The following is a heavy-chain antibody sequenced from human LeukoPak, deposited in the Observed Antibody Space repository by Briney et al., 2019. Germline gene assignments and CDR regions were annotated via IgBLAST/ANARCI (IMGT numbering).Heavy chain of an antibody. CDR1: GFTFSSYG. CDR3: ARALGRYCSSTSCDMDV. CDR2: IKQDGSEK. D-gene: IGHD2-2*01. J-gene: IGHJ6*03. V-gene: IGHV3-7*01. Sequence: GGSLRLSCAASGFTFSSYGMSWVRQAPGKGLEWVANIKQDGSEKYYVDSVKGRFTISRDNAKNSLYLQMNSLRAEDTAVYYCARALGRYCSSTSCDMDVWGKGTTVTVSS.